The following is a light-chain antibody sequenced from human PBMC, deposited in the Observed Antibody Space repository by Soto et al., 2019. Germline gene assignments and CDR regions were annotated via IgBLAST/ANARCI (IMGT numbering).Light chain of an antibody. V-gene: IGLV1-40*01. CDR3: QSYDNSLSGWV. CDR1: SSNIGAGYD. J-gene: IGLJ3*02. Sequence: QCVLTQPPSVSGAPGQRVTISCTGSSSNIGAGYDVHWYQQLPGTAPKLLIYGNNNRPSGVPDRFSGSKSDTSASLAITGLQAEDEADYYCQSYDNSLSGWVFGGGTKLTVL. CDR2: GNN.